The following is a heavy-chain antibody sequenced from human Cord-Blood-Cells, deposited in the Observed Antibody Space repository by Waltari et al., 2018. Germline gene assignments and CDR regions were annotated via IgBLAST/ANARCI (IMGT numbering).Heavy chain of an antibody. V-gene: IGHV3-64*01. CDR2: ISSNGGST. Sequence: EVQLVESGGGLVQPGGSLRLSCAASGFTFSSYAMHWVRQAPGKGLEYVSAISSNGGSTYYANSLKGRFTISRDNSKNTLYLQMGSLRAEDMAVYYCARGHSSSWYAFDIWGQGTMVTVSS. D-gene: IGHD6-13*01. J-gene: IGHJ3*02. CDR1: GFTFSSYA. CDR3: ARGHSSSWYAFDI.